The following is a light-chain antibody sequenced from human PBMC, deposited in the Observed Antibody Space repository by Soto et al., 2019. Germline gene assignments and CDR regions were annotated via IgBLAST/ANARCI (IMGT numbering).Light chain of an antibody. J-gene: IGKJ5*01. CDR1: QSVSNNY. Sequence: IVLTHSPGTLSLSPCEISPISLRSSQSVSNNYLAWYQQKPGQAPRLLIYGASSRATGIPDRFSGSGSGTDFTLTISRLEPEDFAVYYCQKYGSSPINFGKGQRREI. V-gene: IGKV3-20*01. CDR2: GAS. CDR3: QKYGSSPIN.